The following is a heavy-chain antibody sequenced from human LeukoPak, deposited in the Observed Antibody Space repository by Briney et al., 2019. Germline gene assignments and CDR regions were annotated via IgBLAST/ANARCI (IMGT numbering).Heavy chain of an antibody. CDR3: ARDPRFEAVAGGSDY. V-gene: IGHV3-23*01. D-gene: IGHD6-19*01. Sequence: GGSLRLSCAASGFTFSSYAMSWVRQAPEKGLEWVSTISGSGGGTYYADSVKGRFTISRDDSKNTLYLQMNSLRAEDTAVYYCARDPRFEAVAGGSDYWGQGTLVTVSS. J-gene: IGHJ4*02. CDR2: ISGSGGGT. CDR1: GFTFSSYA.